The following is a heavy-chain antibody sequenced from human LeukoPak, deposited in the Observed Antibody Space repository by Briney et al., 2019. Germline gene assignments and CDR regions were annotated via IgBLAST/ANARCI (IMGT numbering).Heavy chain of an antibody. Sequence: GSLRLSFAASGFPFSSYEMNWVRQAPGKGLEWVSYISSSGSTIYYADSVKGRFTISRDNAKNSLYLQMNSLRAEDTAVYYCAREMTTVTTYFDYWGQGTLVTVSS. D-gene: IGHD4-17*01. CDR3: AREMTTVTTYFDY. V-gene: IGHV3-48*03. J-gene: IGHJ4*02. CDR1: GFPFSSYE. CDR2: ISSSGSTI.